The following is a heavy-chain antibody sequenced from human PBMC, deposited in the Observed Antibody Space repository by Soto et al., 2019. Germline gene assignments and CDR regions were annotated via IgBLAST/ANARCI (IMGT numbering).Heavy chain of an antibody. CDR1: GGTFSSYT. Sequence: SVKVSCKASGGTFSSYTISWVRQAPGQGLEWMGRIIPILGIANYAQKFQGRVTITADKSTSTAYMELSSLRSEDTAVYYCARDRAAAGRGHYYYYYMDVWGKGTTVTVSS. V-gene: IGHV1-69*04. CDR3: ARDRAAAGRGHYYYYYMDV. D-gene: IGHD6-13*01. CDR2: IIPILGIA. J-gene: IGHJ6*03.